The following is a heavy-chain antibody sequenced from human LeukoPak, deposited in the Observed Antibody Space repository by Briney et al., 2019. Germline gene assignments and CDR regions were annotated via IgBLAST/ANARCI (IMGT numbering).Heavy chain of an antibody. CDR1: GGSISSSSYY. Sequence: PSETLSLTCTVSGGSISSSSYYWGWIRQPPGKGLEWIGSISYSGSTYYNPSLKSRVTISVDTSKNQFSLKLSSVTAADTAVYYCARDGYCRGGNCYSYWGQGTLVTVSS. D-gene: IGHD2-15*01. J-gene: IGHJ4*02. CDR2: ISYSGST. V-gene: IGHV4-39*02. CDR3: ARDGYCRGGNCYSY.